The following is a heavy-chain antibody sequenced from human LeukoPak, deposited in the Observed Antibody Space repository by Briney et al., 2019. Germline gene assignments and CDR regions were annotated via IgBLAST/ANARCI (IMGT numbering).Heavy chain of an antibody. J-gene: IGHJ4*02. Sequence: GGSLRLSCAASGLTFSSYAMSWVRQAPGKGLEWVSAITSGGSTNYADSVKGRFAISRDKSKDTLYSQMNSLRAEDTAVYYCAKLYSNYHFDYWGQGTLVTVSS. CDR1: GLTFSSYA. CDR2: ITSGGST. D-gene: IGHD4-11*01. CDR3: AKLYSNYHFDY. V-gene: IGHV3-23*01.